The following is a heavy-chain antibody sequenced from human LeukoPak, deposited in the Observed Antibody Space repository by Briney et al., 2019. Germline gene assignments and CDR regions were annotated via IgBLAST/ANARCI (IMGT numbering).Heavy chain of an antibody. J-gene: IGHJ4*02. CDR1: GFTFSSYA. CDR3: AKDPSSGYYFDY. Sequence: GGSLRLSCAASGFTFSSYAMSWVRQAPGKGLEWVSAISGSGGCTYYADSVKGRFTISRDNSKNTLYLQMNSLRAEDTAVYYCAKDPSSGYYFDYWGQGTLVTVSS. V-gene: IGHV3-23*01. D-gene: IGHD3-22*01. CDR2: ISGSGGCT.